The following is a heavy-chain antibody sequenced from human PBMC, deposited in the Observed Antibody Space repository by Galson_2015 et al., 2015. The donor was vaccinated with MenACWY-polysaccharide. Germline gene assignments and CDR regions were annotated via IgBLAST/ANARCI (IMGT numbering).Heavy chain of an antibody. CDR1: GFTFSTYW. CDR3: ARGYSAYD. J-gene: IGHJ4*02. D-gene: IGHD5-12*01. V-gene: IGHV3-74*01. CDR2: IKSDGGST. Sequence: SLRLSCAASGFTFSTYWMHWVRQAPGKGLVWVSRIKSDGGSTNSADSVKGRFTISRDNAKNTLYLQMNSLRAEDTALYYCARGYSAYDWGQGTLVTVSA.